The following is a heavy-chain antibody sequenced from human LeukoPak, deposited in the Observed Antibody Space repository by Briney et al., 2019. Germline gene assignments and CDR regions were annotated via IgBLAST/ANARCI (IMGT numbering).Heavy chain of an antibody. CDR1: GYTFTGYY. J-gene: IGHJ4*02. D-gene: IGHD3-9*01. Sequence: ASVKVSCKASGYTFTGYYMHWVRQAPGQGLEWMGWINPNSGGTNYAQKFQGRVTMTRDTSISTAYMELSRLRSDDTAVYYCARDYDILTGYYLPFDYWGQGTLVTVSS. CDR3: ARDYDILTGYYLPFDY. CDR2: INPNSGGT. V-gene: IGHV1-2*02.